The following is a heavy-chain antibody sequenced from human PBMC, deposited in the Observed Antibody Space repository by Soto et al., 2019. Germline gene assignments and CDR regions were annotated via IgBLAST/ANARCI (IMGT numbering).Heavy chain of an antibody. V-gene: IGHV4-59*12. Sequence: SETLSLTCSVSGVSISSYYWSWIRQPPGKGLEWIGYINYSGSTNSSPSLKSRVTMSVDTSKNTLYLQMNSLRAEDTAVYYCAKVMFRLDGWYGLIDYWGQGTLVTVSS. CDR1: GVSISSYY. J-gene: IGHJ4*02. CDR3: AKVMFRLDGWYGLIDY. D-gene: IGHD6-19*01. CDR2: INYSGST.